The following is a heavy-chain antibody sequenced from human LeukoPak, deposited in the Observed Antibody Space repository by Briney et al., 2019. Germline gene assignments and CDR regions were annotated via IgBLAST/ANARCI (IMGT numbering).Heavy chain of an antibody. Sequence: GGSLRLSCAASGFTFSSYAMSWVRQAPGKGLEWVSAISGSGGSTYYADSMKGRFTISRDNSKNTLYLQMNSLRAEDTAVYYCAKDKGYDFWTFFDYWGQGTLVTVSS. D-gene: IGHD3-3*01. V-gene: IGHV3-23*01. J-gene: IGHJ4*02. CDR2: ISGSGGST. CDR3: AKDKGYDFWTFFDY. CDR1: GFTFSSYA.